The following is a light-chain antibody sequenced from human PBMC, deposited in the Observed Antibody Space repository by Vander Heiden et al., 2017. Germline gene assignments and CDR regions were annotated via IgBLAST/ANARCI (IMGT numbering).Light chain of an antibody. Sequence: IVLTQSPATLSLSPGARATLSCRASQSVSSFLAWYQQKPGQAPRLLIYDASNRATGVPARFSGSGSGTDFTLTISSLEPEDLAVYYCQQRSNWPPWTFGQGTKVEIK. CDR1: QSVSSF. J-gene: IGKJ1*01. V-gene: IGKV3-11*01. CDR3: QQRSNWPPWT. CDR2: DAS.